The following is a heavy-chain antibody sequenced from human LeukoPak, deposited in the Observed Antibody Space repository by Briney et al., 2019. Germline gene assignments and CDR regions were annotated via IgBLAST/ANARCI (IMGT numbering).Heavy chain of an antibody. Sequence: GRSLRLSCAASGFTFSSYAMHWVRQAPGKGLEWVAVISYDGSNKYYADSVKGRFTISRDNAKNSLYLQMNSLRAEDTAVYYCARDERSPPSHSSGWYLTGGYFDYWGQGTLVTVSS. CDR1: GFTFSSYA. J-gene: IGHJ4*02. CDR3: ARDERSPPSHSSGWYLTGGYFDY. V-gene: IGHV3-30*04. CDR2: ISYDGSNK. D-gene: IGHD6-19*01.